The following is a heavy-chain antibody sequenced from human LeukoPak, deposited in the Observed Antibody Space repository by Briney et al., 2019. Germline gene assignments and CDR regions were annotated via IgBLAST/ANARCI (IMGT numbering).Heavy chain of an antibody. Sequence: GASVKVSCKASGYTFTGYYMHWVRQAPGQGLEWMGWINPNSGGTNYAQKFQGRVTMTRDTSISTAYMELSRLRSDDTAVYYCARDWRRISSGWHPFDYWGQGTLVTVSS. CDR1: GYTFTGYY. J-gene: IGHJ4*02. CDR2: INPNSGGT. D-gene: IGHD6-19*01. V-gene: IGHV1-2*02. CDR3: ARDWRRISSGWHPFDY.